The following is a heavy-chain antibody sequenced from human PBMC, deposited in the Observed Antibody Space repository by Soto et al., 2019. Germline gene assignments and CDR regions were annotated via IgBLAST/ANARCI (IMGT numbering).Heavy chain of an antibody. J-gene: IGHJ5*02. CDR2: MNPNSGNT. V-gene: IGHV1-8*01. CDR1: ESTFMKYD. Sequence: ASVKISCKASESTFMKYDSSGVREATGQGREWMGWMNPNSGNTGYALKFQGRVSMTRNTSIYTVYLELSSLASDDKAVYYCVRMASSGTLNSFDPWGQGTLDIVSS. CDR3: VRMASSGTLNSFDP. D-gene: IGHD1-1*01.